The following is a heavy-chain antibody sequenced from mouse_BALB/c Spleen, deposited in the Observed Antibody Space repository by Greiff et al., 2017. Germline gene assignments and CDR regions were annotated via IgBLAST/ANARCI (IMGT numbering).Heavy chain of an antibody. CDR3: ARSIYYYFDY. Sequence: EVQGVESGGGLVKPGGSLKLSCAASGFAFSSYDMSWVRQTPEKRLEWVAYISSGGGSTYYPDTVKGRFTISRDNAKNTLYLQMSSLKSEDTAMYYCARSIYYYFDYWGQGTTLTVSS. V-gene: IGHV5-12-1*01. CDR2: ISSGGGST. CDR1: GFAFSSYD. J-gene: IGHJ2*01. D-gene: IGHD1-1*01.